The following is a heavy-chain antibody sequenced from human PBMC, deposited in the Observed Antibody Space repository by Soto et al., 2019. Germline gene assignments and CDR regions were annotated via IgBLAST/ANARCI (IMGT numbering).Heavy chain of an antibody. D-gene: IGHD2-21*02. CDR3: ARALVVTATPSWKCFAP. Sequence: QVQLVQSGAEVKKPGSSVKVSCKASGGTFSSYAISWVRQAPGQELAWMGGIIPIFGTANYAQKFQGRVTITADEPTRTAYMELSSLRSEDTAVYYCARALVVTATPSWKCFAPWGQGTLVTVSS. CDR1: GGTFSSYA. V-gene: IGHV1-69*01. J-gene: IGHJ5*02. CDR2: IIPIFGTA.